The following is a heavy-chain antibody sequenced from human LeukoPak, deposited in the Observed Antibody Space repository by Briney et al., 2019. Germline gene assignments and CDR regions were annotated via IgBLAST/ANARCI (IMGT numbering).Heavy chain of an antibody. CDR3: ARASYDFRSGYYEHVDY. Sequence: SETLSLTCTVSGGSISSGDYYWSWIRQHPGKGLEWIGYIYYSGTTYYSPSLKSRAIISVDTSKNQFSLRLTSVTAADTAVYYCARASYDFRSGYYEHVDYWGQGTLVTVSS. CDR2: IYYSGTT. D-gene: IGHD3-3*01. J-gene: IGHJ4*02. V-gene: IGHV4-31*03. CDR1: GGSISSGDYY.